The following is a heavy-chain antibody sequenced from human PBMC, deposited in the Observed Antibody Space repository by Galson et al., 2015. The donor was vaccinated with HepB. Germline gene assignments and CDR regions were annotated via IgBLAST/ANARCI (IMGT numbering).Heavy chain of an antibody. J-gene: IGHJ4*02. CDR3: ARLEYSSAPGYCDY. CDR2: ITSSSNYI. V-gene: IGHV3-21*01. D-gene: IGHD6-6*01. Sequence: SLRLSCAASGFTFSSYSMNWVRQAPGKGLEWVSSITSSSNYIYYTDSVKGRFTISRDNAKNSLYLQMNSLRAEDTAVYYCARLEYSSAPGYCDYWGQGTLVSVSS. CDR1: GFTFSSYS.